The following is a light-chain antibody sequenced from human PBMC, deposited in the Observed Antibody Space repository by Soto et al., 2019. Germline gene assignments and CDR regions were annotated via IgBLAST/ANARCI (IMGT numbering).Light chain of an antibody. V-gene: IGKV3-15*01. CDR1: QSVSSN. Sequence: EIVMTQSPATLSVSPGEKATLSCRASQSVSSNLAWYQQKPGQAPRLLIYGASTRATGIPARFSGSGSGTEFTLTISSPQSEDFAVYYCQQYNNWPITFGQETRLEIK. CDR3: QQYNNWPIT. J-gene: IGKJ5*01. CDR2: GAS.